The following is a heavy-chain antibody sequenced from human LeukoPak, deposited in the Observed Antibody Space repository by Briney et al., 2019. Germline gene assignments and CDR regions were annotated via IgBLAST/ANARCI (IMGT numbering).Heavy chain of an antibody. CDR2: INPSGGNT. D-gene: IGHD5-24*01. J-gene: IGHJ4*02. V-gene: IGHV1-46*01. CDR3: ARVAVFRDGYNSLLSDY. Sequence: VSVKVSCKTSGYSFTSYNLHWVRQAPGQRLEWMGIINPSGGNTNYAQKFQGRVTMTWDMSTSTVYMELSSLRSEDTAVYYCARVAVFRDGYNSLLSDYWGQGTLVTVSS. CDR1: GYSFTSYN.